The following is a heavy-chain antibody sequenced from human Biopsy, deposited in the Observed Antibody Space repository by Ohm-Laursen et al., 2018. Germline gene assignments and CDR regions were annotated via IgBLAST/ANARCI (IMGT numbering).Heavy chain of an antibody. CDR2: IHYTGHI. CDR1: GDTISTYY. J-gene: IGHJ2*01. V-gene: IGHV4-59*08. Sequence: SETLSLNCTVSGDTISTYYWNWIRQTPGKGLERIGYIHYTGHIRINPSLNSRATISVDTSKDQFSLKLISLTAADTAIYYCARNRVDVVKVTTIGWNFDLWGRGTLVTVS. CDR3: ARNRVDVVKVTTIGWNFDL. D-gene: IGHD5-12*01.